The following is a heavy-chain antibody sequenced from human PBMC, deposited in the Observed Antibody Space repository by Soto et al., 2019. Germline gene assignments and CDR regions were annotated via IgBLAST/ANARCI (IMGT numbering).Heavy chain of an antibody. V-gene: IGHV1-69*01. CDR1: GGLFSSYA. CDR3: ARGGSGYVWFNEY. J-gene: IGHJ4*02. Sequence: QEQLVQSVAEVKKSGSSVKVSCKDTGGLFSSYAVSWVRQDPGQGLEWMGGIIPVFGTAYYAQKFQGRVTITAAESTNTAYMELTSLRSEDTAMYYCARGGSGYVWFNEYWGQGTLVAVSS. CDR2: IIPVFGTA. D-gene: IGHD3-22*01.